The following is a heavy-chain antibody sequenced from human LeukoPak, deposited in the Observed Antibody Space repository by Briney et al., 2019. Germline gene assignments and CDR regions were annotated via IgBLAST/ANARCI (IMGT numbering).Heavy chain of an antibody. CDR2: IIRIFGIA. Sequence: ASVKVSCKASGGTFSSYAISWVRQAPGQGLEWMGRIIRIFGIANYAQKFQGRVTITADKSRSTAYMELSSLRSEDTAVYYCARDLTYYYDSSGYYPFDYWGQGTLVTVSS. CDR3: ARDLTYYYDSSGYYPFDY. V-gene: IGHV1-69*04. D-gene: IGHD3-22*01. CDR1: GGTFSSYA. J-gene: IGHJ4*02.